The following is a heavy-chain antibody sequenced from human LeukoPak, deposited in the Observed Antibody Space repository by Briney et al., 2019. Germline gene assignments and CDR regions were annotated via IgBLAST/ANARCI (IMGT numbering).Heavy chain of an antibody. CDR3: ATGYADYGGAADY. CDR2: IHSGGST. V-gene: IGHV3-53*01. Sequence: GGSPRLSCAASGFTVSSHYISWVRQAPGKGLEWVSVIHSGGSTYYADSVKGRFAISRDNPKNTLYLQMNSLRAEDTAVYYCATGYADYGGAADYWGQGTLVTVSS. CDR1: GFTVSSHY. D-gene: IGHD4-17*01. J-gene: IGHJ4*02.